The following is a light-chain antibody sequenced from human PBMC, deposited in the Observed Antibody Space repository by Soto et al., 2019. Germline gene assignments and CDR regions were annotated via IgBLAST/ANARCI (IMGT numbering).Light chain of an antibody. CDR2: DAS. CDR3: QQRSNWSFT. V-gene: IGKV3-11*01. J-gene: IGKJ3*01. Sequence: EIVLTQSPATLSLSPGERATLSCRASQSVSSYLAWYQQKPGQAPRLLIYDASNRATGIPARFSGSGSGTDFTLTISRLEPEDCAVYYCQQRSNWSFTFGPGTKVDIK. CDR1: QSVSSY.